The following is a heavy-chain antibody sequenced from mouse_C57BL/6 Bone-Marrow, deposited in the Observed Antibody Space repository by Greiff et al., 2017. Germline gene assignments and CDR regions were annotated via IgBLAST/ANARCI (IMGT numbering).Heavy chain of an antibody. J-gene: IGHJ2*01. CDR3: TTEYPFDY. V-gene: IGHV14-4*01. D-gene: IGHD2-10*02. CDR1: GFNIKDDY. CDR2: IDPENGDT. Sequence: DVKLQESGAELVRPGASVKLSCTASGFNIKDDYMHWVKQRPEQGLEWIGWIDPENGDTEYASKFQGKATITADTSSNTAYLQLSSLTSEDTAVYYCTTEYPFDYWGQGTTLTVSS.